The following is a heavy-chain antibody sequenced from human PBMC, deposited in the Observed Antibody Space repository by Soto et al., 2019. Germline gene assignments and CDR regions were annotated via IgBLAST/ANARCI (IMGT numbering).Heavy chain of an antibody. CDR2: ISGSGDKT. Sequence: PGGSLRLSCAASVLTFSSYAMSWVRQAPGKGLEWVSAISGSGDKTYYVDSVKGRFTISRDNSKNTVSLQMNSLRADDTAVYYCAKEGYPPFFEYWGQGTLVTVS. CDR1: VLTFSSYA. CDR3: AKEGYPPFFEY. J-gene: IGHJ4*02. V-gene: IGHV3-23*01. D-gene: IGHD5-18*01.